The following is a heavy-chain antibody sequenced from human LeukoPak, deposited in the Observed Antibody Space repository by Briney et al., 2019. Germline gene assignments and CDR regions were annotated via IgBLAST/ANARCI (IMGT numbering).Heavy chain of an antibody. D-gene: IGHD6-13*01. CDR1: GSTFTRYY. CDR2: INPSSGST. CDR3: GRTYSSSWSYCAS. V-gene: IGHV1-46*01. Sequence: ASVKVSCKASGSTFTRYYIHWVRQAPGQGLDWMGMINPSSGSTRFAQMFQDRVTMTRDTSTSAVYMELSSRTSEDTAMYYCGRTYSSSWSYCASWGQGTLVTVSS. J-gene: IGHJ5*02.